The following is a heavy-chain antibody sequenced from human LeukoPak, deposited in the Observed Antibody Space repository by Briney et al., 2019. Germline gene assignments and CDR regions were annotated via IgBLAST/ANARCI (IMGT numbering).Heavy chain of an antibody. CDR2: ISGNSDTI. J-gene: IGHJ4*02. V-gene: IGHV3-48*01. CDR1: GFTFSSYG. D-gene: IGHD3-22*01. CDR3: ARGHKYYYDSSGYLDY. Sequence: GGSLRLSCAASGFTFSSYGMNWVRQAPGKGLEWVTDISGNSDTINYADSVKGRFTISRDNSKNTLYLQMNSLRAEDTAVYYCARGHKYYYDSSGYLDYWGQGTLVTVSS.